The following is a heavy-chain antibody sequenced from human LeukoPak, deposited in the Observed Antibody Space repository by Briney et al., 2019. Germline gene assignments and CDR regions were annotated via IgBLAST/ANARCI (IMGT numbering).Heavy chain of an antibody. J-gene: IGHJ3*01. Sequence: GGSLRLSCAASGFTFAIHAMTWVRQAPGKGLEWVPGISGDGASTHYAESVKGQFTISRDNSQNTLFLQMNSLRVEDTAIYYCAKDSYVSGRPLHTFDVWGQGTMVTVSS. D-gene: IGHD3-10*01. CDR3: AKDSYVSGRPLHTFDV. CDR2: ISGDGAST. CDR1: GFTFAIHA. V-gene: IGHV3-23*01.